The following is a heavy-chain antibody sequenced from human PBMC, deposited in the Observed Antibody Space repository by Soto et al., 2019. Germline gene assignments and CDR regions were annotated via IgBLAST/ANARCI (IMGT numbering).Heavy chain of an antibody. CDR2: ISGSGGST. CDR1: GGSISNYY. D-gene: IGHD6-19*01. V-gene: IGHV3-23*01. J-gene: IGHJ4*02. Sequence: PSETLSLTCTVSGGSISNYYWSWVRQAPGKGLEWVSAISGSGGSTYYADSVKGRFTISRDNSKNTLYLQMNSLRAEDTAVYYCAKETAVASSDTKYYYFDYWGQGTLVTVS. CDR3: AKETAVASSDTKYYYFDY.